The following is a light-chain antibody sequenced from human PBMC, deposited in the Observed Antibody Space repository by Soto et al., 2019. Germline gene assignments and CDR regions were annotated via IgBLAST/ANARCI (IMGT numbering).Light chain of an antibody. V-gene: IGKV3-15*01. J-gene: IGKJ1*01. CDR1: RSVSTN. CDR2: GAS. Sequence: EIVMTQSPATLSVSPVETATLSCMASRSVSTNLAWYQQKPGQPPRLLIYGASTRATGIPARFSGSGSGTEFTLTISSLQSEDFAIYHCQQHNNWPQTFGQGTKVDIK. CDR3: QQHNNWPQT.